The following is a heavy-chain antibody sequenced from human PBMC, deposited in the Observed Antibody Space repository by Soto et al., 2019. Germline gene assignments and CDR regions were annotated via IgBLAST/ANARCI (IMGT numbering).Heavy chain of an antibody. J-gene: IGHJ4*02. CDR1: GFTFSSSG. D-gene: IGHD5-12*01. Sequence: QPEGSRRLSGGASGFTFSSSGMHWVRNAPGKGLGWVAVIWYDGSNKYYAHSVKGRFTISRDNSKNTLYLQMNSLRAEDTAVYYGASEDTVAGNYFDYWRQGTLV. CDR3: ASEDTVAGNYFDY. CDR2: IWYDGSNK. V-gene: IGHV3-33*01.